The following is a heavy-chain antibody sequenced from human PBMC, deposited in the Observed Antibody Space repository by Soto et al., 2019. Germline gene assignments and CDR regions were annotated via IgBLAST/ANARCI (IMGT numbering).Heavy chain of an antibody. J-gene: IGHJ6*02. D-gene: IGHD5-12*01. V-gene: IGHV4-59*01. Sequence: QVQLQESGPGLVKPSETLSLTCTVSGGSISSYYWSWIRQPPGKGLEWIGYIYYSGSTNYNPSLKSRVTISVDTSKSLFDLKLSSVTAADTAVYYCARRGYSGYGNYYGMDVWGQGTTVTVSS. CDR1: GGSISSYY. CDR2: IYYSGST. CDR3: ARRGYSGYGNYYGMDV.